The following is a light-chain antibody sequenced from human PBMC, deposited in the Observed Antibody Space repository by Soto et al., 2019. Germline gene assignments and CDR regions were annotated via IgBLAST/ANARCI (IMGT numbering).Light chain of an antibody. CDR2: DSS. Sequence: DIQMTQSPSTLSEDVGYRVTITGRSSQTISTWLAWHQQKPGKAPKILIYDSSSLESGVPSRFRGSGSGTEFTLTISNLQPDDFATYYCQQYNSLWTLGPGKKLDIK. V-gene: IGKV1-5*01. CDR1: QTISTW. J-gene: IGKJ1*01. CDR3: QQYNSLWT.